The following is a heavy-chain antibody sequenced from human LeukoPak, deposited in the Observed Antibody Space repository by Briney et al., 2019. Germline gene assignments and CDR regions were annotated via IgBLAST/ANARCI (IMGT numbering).Heavy chain of an antibody. Sequence: TSETLSLTCTVSGGSTTSGDYYWNWVRQPPGKGLEWIGNLNFRGSLFYHPSLKSRVTMSADPSQNQFPLRLMSVTAADTAVYYCATRTYRAHFDHWGQGTLVTVSS. CDR1: GGSTTSGDYY. V-gene: IGHV4-39*01. J-gene: IGHJ4*02. CDR3: ATRTYRAHFDH. CDR2: LNFRGSL. D-gene: IGHD4/OR15-4a*01.